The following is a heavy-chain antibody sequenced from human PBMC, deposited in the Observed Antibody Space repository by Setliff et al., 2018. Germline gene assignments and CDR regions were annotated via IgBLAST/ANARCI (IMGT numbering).Heavy chain of an antibody. CDR1: GFTFRGFA. D-gene: IGHD6-13*01. Sequence: GGSLRLSCAASGFTFRGFAMHWVRQAPGKGLEWVAFIRHDESDIYYTNSVKGRFTISRDNSKNTLYLQMNSLRAEDTAVYYCAKYSSSWGGYYYYYYYMDVWGKGTTVTVSS. V-gene: IGHV3-30*02. CDR2: IRHDESDI. J-gene: IGHJ6*03. CDR3: AKYSSSWGGYYYYYYYMDV.